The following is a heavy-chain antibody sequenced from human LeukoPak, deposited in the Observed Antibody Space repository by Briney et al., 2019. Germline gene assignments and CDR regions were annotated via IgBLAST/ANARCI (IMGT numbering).Heavy chain of an antibody. CDR1: GFTFSSYG. CDR2: ISHDGSNK. J-gene: IGHJ6*01. V-gene: IGHV3-30*03. Sequence: PGGSLRLSCAASGFTFSSYGMHWVRQAPGKGLQWVALISHDGSNKYYADSVRGRFTISRDNSKNTLYLQMNSLRAEDTAVYYCAREQQQLEGGDQDGMDVWGQGTTVTVSS. D-gene: IGHD6-13*01. CDR3: AREQQQLEGGDQDGMDV.